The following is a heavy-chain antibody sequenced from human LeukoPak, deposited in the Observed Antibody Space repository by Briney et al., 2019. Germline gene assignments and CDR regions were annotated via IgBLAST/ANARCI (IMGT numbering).Heavy chain of an antibody. D-gene: IGHD2-2*02. J-gene: IGHJ4*02. CDR1: GGSISSGGYY. Sequence: PSQTLSLTCTVSGGSISSGGYYWSWIRQRPGKGLEWIGYIYYSGSTYYNPSLKSRVTISVDTSKNQFSLKLSSVTAADTAVYYCAREALYCSSTSCYNIGIDYWGQGTLVTVSS. V-gene: IGHV4-31*03. CDR3: AREALYCSSTSCYNIGIDY. CDR2: IYYSGST.